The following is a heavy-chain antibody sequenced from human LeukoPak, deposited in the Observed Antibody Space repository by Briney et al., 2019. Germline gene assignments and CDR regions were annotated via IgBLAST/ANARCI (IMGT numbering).Heavy chain of an antibody. Sequence: GGSLRLSCASSGFTFSDYYMSWIRQAPAKGREWVSYINSSGSTIYYADSVKGRFTISRDNAKNSLYLQMNSLRDKDTAVYYFAKEYKGDCSSTSCLFYCYYYYMDVWGKGTTVTVSS. V-gene: IGHV3-11*04. CDR2: INSSGSTI. J-gene: IGHJ6*03. CDR1: GFTFSDYY. D-gene: IGHD2-2*01. CDR3: AKEYKGDCSSTSCLFYCYYYYMDV.